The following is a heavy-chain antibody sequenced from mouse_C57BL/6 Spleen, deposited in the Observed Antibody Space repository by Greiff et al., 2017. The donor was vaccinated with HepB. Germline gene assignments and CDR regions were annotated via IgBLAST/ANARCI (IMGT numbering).Heavy chain of an antibody. J-gene: IGHJ3*01. Sequence: QVQLQQPGAELVKPGASVKLSCKASGYTFTSYWMHWVKQRHGQGLEWIGMIHPNSGSNNYNEKFKRKATLTVDKSSSTAYMQLSSLTSEDSAVYYCARFGEVYYDYDWFAYWGQGTLVTVSA. CDR3: ARFGEVYYDYDWFAY. CDR1: GYTFTSYW. V-gene: IGHV1-64*01. CDR2: IHPNSGSN. D-gene: IGHD2-4*01.